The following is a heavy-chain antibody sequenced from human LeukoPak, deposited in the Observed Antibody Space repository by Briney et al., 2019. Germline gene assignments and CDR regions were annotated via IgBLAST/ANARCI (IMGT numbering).Heavy chain of an antibody. Sequence: SETLSLTCTVSGGSMSNYYWNWIRQPPGKGLERIGYMYYSGTSGTTNYSPSLKSRVTISVDTSKNQFSLKLTSVTAADTAVYYCARAGVYYYSFANFDSWGQGTLVTVSS. J-gene: IGHJ4*02. D-gene: IGHD3-22*01. CDR3: ARAGVYYYSFANFDS. CDR2: MYYSGTSGTT. V-gene: IGHV4-59*01. CDR1: GGSMSNYY.